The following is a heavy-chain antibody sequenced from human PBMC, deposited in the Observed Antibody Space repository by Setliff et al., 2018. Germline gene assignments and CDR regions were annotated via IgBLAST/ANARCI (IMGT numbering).Heavy chain of an antibody. V-gene: IGHV3-7*01. CDR3: ARDGGEY. CDR1: GFSFNFYA. Sequence: PGGSLRLSCAASGFSFNFYAMTWVRQAPGKGLEWVANIKQDGSEKYYVDSVKGRFTISRDNAKNSLYLQMNSLRAEDTAVYYCARDGGEYWGQGTLVTVSS. CDR2: IKQDGSEK. J-gene: IGHJ4*02. D-gene: IGHD3-16*01.